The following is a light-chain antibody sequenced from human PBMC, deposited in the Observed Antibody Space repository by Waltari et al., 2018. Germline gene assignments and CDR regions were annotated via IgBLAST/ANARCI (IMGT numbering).Light chain of an antibody. CDR2: DAS. J-gene: IGKJ4*01. CDR1: QTVSKNY. CDR3: QQSTSIPLT. Sequence: EIVLTQSPGTLSLSPGDRATLSCRASQTVSKNYLAWYQQKPGQAPRLLIDDASDRATGIPDRFSGSGSGTDFTLTISRLDPEDFAVYYCQQSTSIPLTFGGGTKVDIK. V-gene: IGKV3D-20*02.